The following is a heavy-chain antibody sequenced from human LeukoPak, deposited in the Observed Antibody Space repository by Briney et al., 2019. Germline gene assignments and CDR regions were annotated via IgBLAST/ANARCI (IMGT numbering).Heavy chain of an antibody. J-gene: IGHJ6*02. V-gene: IGHV3-7*02. Sequence: PGGSLRLSCAASGFTTSSIWMSWVRQAPGKGVEWVANIKHDGSETNYVDSVKGRFSISRDNAKNSLHLQMNSLRVEDTAVYYCTKNGGPHGMDVWGLGTTVTVSS. D-gene: IGHD3-16*01. CDR1: GFTTSSIW. CDR2: IKHDGSET. CDR3: TKNGGPHGMDV.